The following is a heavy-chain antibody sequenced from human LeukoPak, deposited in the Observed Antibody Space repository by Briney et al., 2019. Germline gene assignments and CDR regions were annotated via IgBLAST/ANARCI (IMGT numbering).Heavy chain of an antibody. CDR1: GFNFNTYS. J-gene: IGHJ4*02. D-gene: IGHD6-19*01. CDR3: ARLQWLQTGRDFFDY. V-gene: IGHV3-21*01. Sequence: PGGSLRLSCAASGFNFNTYSMNWVRQAPGKGLEWVSSISGSSSYIYYADSVKGRFTISRDNAKNSVYLQMSSLRAEDTAVNYCARLQWLQTGRDFFDYWGQGTLVTVSS. CDR2: ISGSSSYI.